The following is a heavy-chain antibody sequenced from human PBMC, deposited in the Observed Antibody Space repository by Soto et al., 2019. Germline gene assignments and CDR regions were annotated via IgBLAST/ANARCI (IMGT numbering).Heavy chain of an antibody. J-gene: IGHJ6*02. CDR2: ISYDGSNK. CDR1: GFTFSSYG. V-gene: IGHV3-30*18. Sequence: PGGSLRLSCAASGFTFSSYGMHWVRQAPGKGLEWVAVISYDGSNKYYADSVKGRFTISRDNSKNTLYLQMNSLRAEDTAVYYCAKTQLVVPAASEYYYYGMDVWGQGTTVTVSS. CDR3: AKTQLVVPAASEYYYYGMDV. D-gene: IGHD2-2*01.